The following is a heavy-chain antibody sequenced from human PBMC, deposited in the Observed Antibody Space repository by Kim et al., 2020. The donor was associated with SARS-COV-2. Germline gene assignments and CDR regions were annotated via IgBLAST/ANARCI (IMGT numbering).Heavy chain of an antibody. D-gene: IGHD1-1*01. CDR2: ISNRGSCT. V-gene: IGHV3-11*05. J-gene: IGHJ6*01. CDR1: GFTISDYY. CDR3: ARDTTPGGNCYYGMDV. Sequence: GGSLRLSCAASGFTISDYYMSWIRQAPGKGLEWVSCISNRGSCTNYADSVKGRFTISRDNAENSLYLHMNSLRAEDTAVYYCARDTTPGGNCYYGMDVWG.